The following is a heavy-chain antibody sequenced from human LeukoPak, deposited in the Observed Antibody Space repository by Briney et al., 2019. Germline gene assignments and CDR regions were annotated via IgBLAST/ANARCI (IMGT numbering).Heavy chain of an antibody. CDR2: INHSGST. CDR1: GGSFSGYY. Sequence: SETLSPTCAVYGGSFSGYYWSWIRQPPGKGLEWIGEINHSGSTNYNPSLKSRVTISVDTSKNQFSLKLSSVTAADTAVYYCARVGVGSCYYYWGQGTLVTVSS. V-gene: IGHV4-34*01. J-gene: IGHJ4*02. D-gene: IGHD2-15*01. CDR3: ARVGVGSCYYY.